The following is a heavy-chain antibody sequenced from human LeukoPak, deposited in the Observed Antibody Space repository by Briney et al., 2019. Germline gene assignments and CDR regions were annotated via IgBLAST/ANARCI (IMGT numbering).Heavy chain of an antibody. J-gene: IGHJ4*02. CDR3: AREFPIAVSPYPDY. CDR1: GFTFSDYY. Sequence: GGSLRLSCAASGFTFSDYYMSWIRQAPGTGLEWVSYISSSGSTIYYADSVKGRFTISRDNTKNSLYLQMNSLRAEDTAVYYCAREFPIAVSPYPDYWGQGTLVTVSS. CDR2: ISSSGSTI. D-gene: IGHD6-19*01. V-gene: IGHV3-11*04.